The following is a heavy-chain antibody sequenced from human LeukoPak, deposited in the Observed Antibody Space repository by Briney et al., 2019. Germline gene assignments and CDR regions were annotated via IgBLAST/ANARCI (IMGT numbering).Heavy chain of an antibody. CDR3: ARTGGSFYFYYMDV. Sequence: ASETLSLTCTVSGGSIRSSSYNWAWIRQPPGKGLECIGSIHYTGTTYYNPSLKGRVTISVDTSKNQFSLKLSSVTAADTAVYYCARTGGSFYFYYMDVWGKGTTVTVSS. D-gene: IGHD1-26*01. CDR2: IHYTGTT. CDR1: GGSIRSSSYN. V-gene: IGHV4-39*07. J-gene: IGHJ6*03.